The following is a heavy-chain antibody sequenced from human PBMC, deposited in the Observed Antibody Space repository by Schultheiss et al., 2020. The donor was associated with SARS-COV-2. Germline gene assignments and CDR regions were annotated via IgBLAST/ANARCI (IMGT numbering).Heavy chain of an antibody. CDR2: IYPGDSDT. CDR3: ASTYYDSRGDY. D-gene: IGHD3-22*01. CDR1: GYSFTSYW. Sequence: GGSLRLSCKGSGYSFTSYWIGWVRQMPGKGLEWMGIIYPGDSDTRYSPSFQGQVTISADKSISTAYLQWSSLKASDTAMYYCASTYYDSRGDYWGQGTLVTVSS. J-gene: IGHJ4*02. V-gene: IGHV5-51*01.